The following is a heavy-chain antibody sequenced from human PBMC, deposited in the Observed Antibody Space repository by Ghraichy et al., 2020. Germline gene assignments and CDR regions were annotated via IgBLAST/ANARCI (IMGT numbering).Heavy chain of an antibody. Sequence: GGSLRLSCAASGFTFSSYDMHWVRQATGKGLEWVSAIGTAGDTYYPGSVKGRFTISRENAKNSLYLQMNSLRAGDTAVYYCARGLPLMPKYDFWSGSSGLSMDYYYYGMDVWGQGTTVTVSS. CDR3: ARGLPLMPKYDFWSGSSGLSMDYYYYGMDV. CDR2: IGTAGDT. D-gene: IGHD3-3*01. CDR1: GFTFSSYD. V-gene: IGHV3-13*01. J-gene: IGHJ6*02.